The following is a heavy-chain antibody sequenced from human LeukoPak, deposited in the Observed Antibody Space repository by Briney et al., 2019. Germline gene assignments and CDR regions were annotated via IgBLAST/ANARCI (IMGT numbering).Heavy chain of an antibody. V-gene: IGHV1-18*04. J-gene: IGHJ3*02. D-gene: IGHD6-19*01. CDR2: ISAYNGNT. Sequence: VASVKVSCKASGYTFTGYYMHWVRQAPGQGLEWMGWISAYNGNTNYAQKLQGRVTMTTDTSTSTAYMELRSLRSDDTAVYYCARGLQENLAWLQAFSAFDIWGQGTMVTVSS. CDR1: GYTFTGYY. CDR3: ARGLQENLAWLQAFSAFDI.